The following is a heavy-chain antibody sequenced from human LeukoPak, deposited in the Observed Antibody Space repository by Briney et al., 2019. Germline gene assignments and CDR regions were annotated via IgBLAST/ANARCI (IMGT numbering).Heavy chain of an antibody. J-gene: IGHJ4*02. CDR2: ISSSSSYI. D-gene: IGHD5-24*01. Sequence: GGSLRLSCAASGFTFSSYSMNWVRQAPGKGLEWVSSISSSSSYIYYADSVKGRFTISRDNSKNTLYLQMNSLRAEDTAVYYCAREMATTNFDYWGQGTLVTVSS. CDR3: AREMATTNFDY. V-gene: IGHV3-21*04. CDR1: GFTFSSYS.